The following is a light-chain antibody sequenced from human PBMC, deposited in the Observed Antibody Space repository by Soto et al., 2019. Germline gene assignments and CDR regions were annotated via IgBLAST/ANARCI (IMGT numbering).Light chain of an antibody. CDR3: QPDGTSGL. J-gene: IGKJ3*01. Sequence: EIVLTQSPGTLSLSPGERATLSCRASQSVSSSYLAWYQQKPGQAPRLLIYDTSDRATGIPDRFSASGSGTDFTLTISRLEPEDFALYYCQPDGTSGLFGPGSKVDIK. CDR1: QSVSSSY. V-gene: IGKV3-20*01. CDR2: DTS.